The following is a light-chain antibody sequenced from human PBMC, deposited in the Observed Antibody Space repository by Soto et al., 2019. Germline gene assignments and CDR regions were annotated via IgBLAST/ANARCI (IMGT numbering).Light chain of an antibody. V-gene: IGKV1-39*01. CDR3: QQANSFPIT. J-gene: IGKJ5*01. CDR2: VAS. Sequence: DIQFTQSPSTLSASVGERVTITCRASQSISSYVNWYQQKPGKAPKLLIYVASALHSGVPSRFSGSGSGTDFTLTINSLQPEDFATYYCQQANSFPITFGQGTRLEIK. CDR1: QSISSY.